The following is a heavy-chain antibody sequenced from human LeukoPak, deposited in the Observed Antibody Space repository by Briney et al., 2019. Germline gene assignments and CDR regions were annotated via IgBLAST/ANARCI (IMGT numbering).Heavy chain of an antibody. D-gene: IGHD1-1*01. CDR3: ARGVRGPMDV. Sequence: ASVKVSCKASGYTFTSYYMHWVRQAPGQGLGRMGIINPSGGSTSYAQKFQGRVTMTRDMSTSTVYMELSSLRSEDTAVYYCARGVRGPMDVWGKGTTVTVSS. V-gene: IGHV1-46*01. CDR2: INPSGGST. J-gene: IGHJ6*03. CDR1: GYTFTSYY.